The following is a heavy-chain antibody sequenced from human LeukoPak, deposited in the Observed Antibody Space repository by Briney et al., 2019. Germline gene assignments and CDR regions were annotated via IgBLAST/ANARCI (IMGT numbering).Heavy chain of an antibody. CDR2: ISYDGANK. Sequence: GGSLRLSCASSGITFSSYAMNWVRQAPGKGLEWVSYISYDGANKYYADSVKGRFTISRDNSKNTLFLQMNSLRGDDTGMYFCAKDSSTSNYYYGLDIWGQGTTVTVSS. V-gene: IGHV3-30*04. CDR3: AKDSSTSNYYYGLDI. CDR1: GITFSSYA. J-gene: IGHJ6*02. D-gene: IGHD6-13*01.